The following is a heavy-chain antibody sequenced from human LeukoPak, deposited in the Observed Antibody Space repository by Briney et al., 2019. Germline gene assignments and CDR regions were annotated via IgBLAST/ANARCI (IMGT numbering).Heavy chain of an antibody. V-gene: IGHV1-69*13. CDR3: ARSYSSGWYFFDY. CDR2: IIPIFGTA. CDR1: GGTFSSYA. Sequence: ASVKVSCKASGGTFSSYAISWVRQAPGQGLEWMGGIIPIFGTANYAQKFQGRVTITADESTSTAYMELSSLRSEDTAVYYCARSYSSGWYFFDYWGQGTLVTVSS. J-gene: IGHJ4*02. D-gene: IGHD6-19*01.